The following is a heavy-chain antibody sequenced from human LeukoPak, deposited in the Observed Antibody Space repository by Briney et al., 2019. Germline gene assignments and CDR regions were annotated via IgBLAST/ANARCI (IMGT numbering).Heavy chain of an antibody. CDR1: GGSISSFC. J-gene: IGHJ4*02. V-gene: IGHV4-59*01. D-gene: IGHD6-19*01. CDR3: ARETSLAGFASGLGFNY. CDR2: IYGSGYT. Sequence: PSETLSLTCTVSGGSISSFCWSWIRQPPGKGLEWIGYIYGSGYTNYNPSLKSRVTMSIDTSKNHFSLKLTSVTAADTATYYCARETSLAGFASGLGFNYWGQGILVTVSS.